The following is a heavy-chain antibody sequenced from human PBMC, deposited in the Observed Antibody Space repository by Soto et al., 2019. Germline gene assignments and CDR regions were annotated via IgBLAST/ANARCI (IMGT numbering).Heavy chain of an antibody. CDR1: GYTFTSYC. CDR3: ARAYSGNYCSFDF. J-gene: IGHJ4*01. CDR2: ISAYNGNT. Sequence: ASVKVSCKASGYTFTSYCISWVRQAPGQGPEWMGWISAYNGNTNYAQKLQGRVTMTTDTSTSTAYMELRSLRSDDTAVYYCARAYSGNYCSFDFWGHGTLVTVSS. V-gene: IGHV1-18*01. D-gene: IGHD1-26*01.